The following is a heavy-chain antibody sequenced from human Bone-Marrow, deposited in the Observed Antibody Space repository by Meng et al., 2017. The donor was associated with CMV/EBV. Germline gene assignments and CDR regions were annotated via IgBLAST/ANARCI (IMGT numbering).Heavy chain of an antibody. J-gene: IGHJ4*02. CDR3: ASDRSRGYGGDY. CDR2: ISYDGSNK. D-gene: IGHD5-12*01. CDR1: GFTFSSYA. V-gene: IGHV3-30*04. Sequence: GESLKISCAASGFTFSSYAMHWVRQAPGKGLEWVAVISYDGSNKYYADSVKGRFTISRDNSKNTLYLQMNSLRAEDTAVYYCASDRSRGYGGDYWGQGTLVTVSS.